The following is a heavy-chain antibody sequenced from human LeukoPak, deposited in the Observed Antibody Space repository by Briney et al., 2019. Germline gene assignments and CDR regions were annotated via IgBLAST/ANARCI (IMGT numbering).Heavy chain of an antibody. CDR3: ARAYCSGGSCYRHNWFDP. V-gene: IGHV4-34*01. CDR1: GGSFSGYY. CDR2: INHSGST. J-gene: IGHJ5*02. D-gene: IGHD2-15*01. Sequence: SETLSLTCAVYGGSFSGYYWSWIRQPPGKGLEWIGEINHSGSTNYNPSLKSRITISVDTSKNQFSLKLSSGTAADTAVYYCARAYCSGGSCYRHNWFDPWGQGTLVTVSS.